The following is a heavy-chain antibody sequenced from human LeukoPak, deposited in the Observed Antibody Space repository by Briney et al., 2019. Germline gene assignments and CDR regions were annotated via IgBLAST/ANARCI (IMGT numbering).Heavy chain of an antibody. D-gene: IGHD3-22*01. V-gene: IGHV4-34*01. CDR1: GGSFSGYY. CDR2: INHSGST. J-gene: IGHJ4*02. Sequence: SETLSLTCAVYGGSFSGYYWSWIRQPPGKGLEWIGEINHSGSTNYNPSLKSRVTISVDTSKNQFSLKLSSVTAADTAVYYCAVITHYYFDYWGQGTLVTVSS. CDR3: AVITHYYFDY.